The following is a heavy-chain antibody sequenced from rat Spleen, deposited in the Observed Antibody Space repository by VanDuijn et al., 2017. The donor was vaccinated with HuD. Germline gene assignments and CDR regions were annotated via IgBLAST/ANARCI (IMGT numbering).Heavy chain of an antibody. V-gene: IGHV3-3*01. D-gene: IGHD1-12*02. CDR2: INNAGST. CDR3: ARSDGTHYYLPLVD. CDR1: GYSIKSSYR. Sequence: EVQLQESGPGLVKPSQSLSLTCSVTGYSIKSSYRWNWIRKFPGNKLEWMGYINNAGSTNYNPSLKSRISITRDTTRNQFFLQVNSVTTEDTATYYCARSDGTHYYLPLVDWGQGTLVTVSS. J-gene: IGHJ3*01.